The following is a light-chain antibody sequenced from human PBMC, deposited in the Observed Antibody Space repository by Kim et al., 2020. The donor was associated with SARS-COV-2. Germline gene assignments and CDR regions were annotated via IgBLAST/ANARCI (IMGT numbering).Light chain of an antibody. V-gene: IGLV2-14*03. CDR1: NSNIGSYNY. CDR3: SSFTTRSTLV. CDR2: DVN. J-gene: IGLJ3*02. Sequence: QSALTQPASVSGSPGQSISISCTGTNSNIGSYNYVSWHQQHPGKAPKLMIYDVNKRPSGISSRFSGSKSGSTASLTISGLQAEDEADYYCSSFTTRSTLVFGGGTKVTVL.